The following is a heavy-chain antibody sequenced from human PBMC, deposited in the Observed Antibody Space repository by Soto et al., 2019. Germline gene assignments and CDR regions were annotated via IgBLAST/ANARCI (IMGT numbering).Heavy chain of an antibody. CDR3: ARDQFMVRGVIISGGYYYYGMDV. Sequence: GGSLRLSCAASGFTFSSYAMHWVRQAPGKGLEWVAVISYDGSNKYYADSVKGRFTISRDNSKNTLYLQMNSLRAEDTAVYYCARDQFMVRGVIISGGYYYYGMDVWGQGTTVTVSS. J-gene: IGHJ6*02. D-gene: IGHD3-10*01. CDR2: ISYDGSNK. CDR1: GFTFSSYA. V-gene: IGHV3-30-3*01.